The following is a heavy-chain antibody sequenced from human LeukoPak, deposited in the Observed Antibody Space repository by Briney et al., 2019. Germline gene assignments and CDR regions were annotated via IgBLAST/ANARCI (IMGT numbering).Heavy chain of an antibody. CDR1: GGSFSGCY. CDR3: ARGLSIAAAGPNWFDP. CDR2: INHSGST. J-gene: IGHJ5*02. D-gene: IGHD6-13*01. Sequence: PSETLSLTCAVYGGSFSGCYWSWIRQPPGKGLEWIGEINHSGSTNYNPSLKSRVTISVDTSKNQFSLKLSSVTAADTAVYYCARGLSIAAAGPNWFDPWGQGTLVTVSS. V-gene: IGHV4-34*01.